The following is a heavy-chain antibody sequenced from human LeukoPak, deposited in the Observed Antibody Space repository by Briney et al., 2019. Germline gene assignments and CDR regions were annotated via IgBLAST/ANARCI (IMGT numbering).Heavy chain of an antibody. CDR2: INPNSGGT. V-gene: IGHV1-2*02. J-gene: IGHJ5*02. CDR3: AHSRIRYCSGGSCYLNWFDP. Sequence: ASVKVSCKASGYTFTGYYMHWVRQAPGQGLEWMGWINPNSGGTNYAQKFQGRVTMTRDTSISTAYMELSRLRSDDTAVYYCAHSRIRYCSGGSCYLNWFDPWGQGTLVTVSS. CDR1: GYTFTGYY. D-gene: IGHD2-15*01.